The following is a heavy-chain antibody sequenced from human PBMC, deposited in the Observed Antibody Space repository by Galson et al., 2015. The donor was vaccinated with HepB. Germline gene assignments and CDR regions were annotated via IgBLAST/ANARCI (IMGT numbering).Heavy chain of an antibody. V-gene: IGHV1-24*01. CDR3: ATSPWGDYGMDV. J-gene: IGHJ6*02. Sequence: QSGAEVTKPGESLKISCKVSGYTLTELSMHWVRQAPGKGLEWMGGFDPEDGETIYAQKFQGRVTMTEDTSTDTAYMELSSLRSEDTAVYYCATSPWGDYGMDVWGQGTTVTVSS. CDR2: FDPEDGET. D-gene: IGHD3-10*01. CDR1: GYTLTELS.